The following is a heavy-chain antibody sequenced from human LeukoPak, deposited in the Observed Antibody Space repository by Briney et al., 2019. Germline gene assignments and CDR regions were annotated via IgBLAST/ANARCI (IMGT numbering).Heavy chain of an antibody. V-gene: IGHV4-39*07. D-gene: IGHD5-12*01. CDR1: GGSIRSSYYY. Sequence: SETLSLTCTVSGGSIRSSYYYWGWIRQPPGKGLEWIGSIYDSGSTYYNPSLKSRVTISVDTSKNQFSLKLSSVTAADTAVYYCARDGYIVATVWGQGTLVTVSS. J-gene: IGHJ4*02. CDR2: IYDSGST. CDR3: ARDGYIVATV.